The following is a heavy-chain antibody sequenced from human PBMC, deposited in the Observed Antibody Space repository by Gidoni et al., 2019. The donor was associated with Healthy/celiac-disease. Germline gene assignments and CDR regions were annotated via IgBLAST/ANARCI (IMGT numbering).Heavy chain of an antibody. V-gene: IGHV3-30*01. CDR3: ARGREAYSYGLRGRFDP. CDR1: GFTFSSYA. Sequence: QVQLVESGGGVVQPGRSLRLSCAASGFTFSSYAMHWVRQAPGKGLEWVAVISYDGSNKYYADSVKGRFTISRDNSKNTLYLQMNSLRAEDTAVYYCARGREAYSYGLRGRFDPWGQGTLVTVSS. D-gene: IGHD5-18*01. CDR2: ISYDGSNK. J-gene: IGHJ5*02.